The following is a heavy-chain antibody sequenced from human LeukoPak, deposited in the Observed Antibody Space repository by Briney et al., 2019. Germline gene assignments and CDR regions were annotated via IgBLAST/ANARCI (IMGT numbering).Heavy chain of an antibody. V-gene: IGHV3-66*02. CDR1: GFTVSSNY. Sequence: GGSLRLSCAASGFTVSSNYMSWVRQAPGKGLEWVSVIYSGGNTYYADSVKGRFTISSDNSKNTVFLQMNSLRTEDTAVYYCARDQGCTSSTCRYNWFDPWGQGTLVTVSS. CDR3: ARDQGCTSSTCRYNWFDP. J-gene: IGHJ5*02. D-gene: IGHD2-2*01. CDR2: IYSGGNT.